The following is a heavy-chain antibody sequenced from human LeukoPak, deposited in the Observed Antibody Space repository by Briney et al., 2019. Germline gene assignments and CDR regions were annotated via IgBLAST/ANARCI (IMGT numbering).Heavy chain of an antibody. Sequence: SETLSLTCAVYGVSFSGYYWSWLRQPPGKGLEWIGEINHSGSTNYNPSLKSRVTISVDTSKNQFSLKLSSVTAADTAVYYCASFGYCSDGSCYDYFDYWGQGTLVTVSS. CDR3: ASFGYCSDGSCYDYFDY. J-gene: IGHJ4*02. D-gene: IGHD2-15*01. CDR2: INHSGST. CDR1: GVSFSGYY. V-gene: IGHV4-34*01.